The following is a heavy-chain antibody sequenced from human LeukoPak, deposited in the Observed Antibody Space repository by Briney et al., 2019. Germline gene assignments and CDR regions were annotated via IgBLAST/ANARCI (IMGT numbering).Heavy chain of an antibody. J-gene: IGHJ4*02. CDR2: FDPEDGET. D-gene: IGHD6-19*01. CDR3: ARVEPQYSSGWSLLFDY. Sequence: ASVKVSCKVSGYTLTELSMHWVRQAPGKGLEWMGGFDPEDGETIYAQKFQGRVTMTEDTSTDTAYMELSSLRSEDTAVYYCARVEPQYSSGWSLLFDYWGQGTLVTVSS. V-gene: IGHV1-24*01. CDR1: GYTLTELS.